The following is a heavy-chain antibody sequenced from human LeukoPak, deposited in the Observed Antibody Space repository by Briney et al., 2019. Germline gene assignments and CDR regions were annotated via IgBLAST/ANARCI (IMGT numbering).Heavy chain of an antibody. CDR2: IYTSGST. V-gene: IGHV4-4*07. CDR3: ARGPGGRSGYYPLEDYYYYYYMDV. CDR1: GGSISYFY. D-gene: IGHD3-22*01. Sequence: SETLSLTCTVSGGSISYFYWSWIRQPAGKGLEWIGRIYTSGSTNYNPSLKSRVTMSVDTSKKQFSLKLSSVTAADTAVYYCARGPGGRSGYYPLEDYYYYYYMDVWGKGTTVTVSS. J-gene: IGHJ6*03.